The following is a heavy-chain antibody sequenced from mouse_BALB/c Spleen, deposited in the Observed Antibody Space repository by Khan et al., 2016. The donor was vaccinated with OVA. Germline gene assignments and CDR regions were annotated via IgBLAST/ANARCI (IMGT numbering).Heavy chain of an antibody. D-gene: IGHD2-1*01. J-gene: IGHJ3*01. Sequence: QVQLQQSGAELVKPGASVRLSCKASGYTFTSYYLYWVKQRPGQGLEWIGDINPSNGGTNFNEKFKNKATLTVDKSSSTAYMQLSSLTSEDSAVYYCTRSGYGTFAYWGQGTLVTGSA. CDR3: TRSGYGTFAY. V-gene: IGHV1S81*02. CDR2: INPSNGGT. CDR1: GYTFTSYY.